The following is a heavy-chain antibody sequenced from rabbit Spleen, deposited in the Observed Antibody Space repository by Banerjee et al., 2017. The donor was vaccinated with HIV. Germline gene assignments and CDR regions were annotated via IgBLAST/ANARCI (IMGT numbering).Heavy chain of an antibody. CDR2: INAATAKP. CDR1: GFSFSNGYD. J-gene: IGHJ4*01. Sequence: EESGGGLVKPGASLTLTCKASGFSFSNGYDMCWVRQAPGKGLEWIACINAATAKPVYATWAKGRFTISRTSSTTVTLRMTSLTAADRATYFCARDLVGVIGWNFYLWGPGTLVTVS. CDR3: ARDLVGVIGWNFYL. D-gene: IGHD1-1*01. V-gene: IGHV1S40*01.